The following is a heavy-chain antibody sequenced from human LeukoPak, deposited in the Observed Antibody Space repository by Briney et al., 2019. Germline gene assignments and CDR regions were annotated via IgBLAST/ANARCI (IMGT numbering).Heavy chain of an antibody. Sequence: ASVKVSCKASGYTFTSYYMHWVRQAPGQGLEWMGIINPSGGSTSYAQKFQGRVTMTRDTSTSTVYMELSRLRSEDTAVYYCARECPDILTGYYAVFGMDVWGQGTTVTVSS. V-gene: IGHV1-46*01. CDR1: GYTFTSYY. D-gene: IGHD3-9*01. CDR2: INPSGGST. CDR3: ARECPDILTGYYAVFGMDV. J-gene: IGHJ6*02.